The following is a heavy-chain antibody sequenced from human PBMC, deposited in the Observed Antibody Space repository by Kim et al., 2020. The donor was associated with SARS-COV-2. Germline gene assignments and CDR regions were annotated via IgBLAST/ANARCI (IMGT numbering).Heavy chain of an antibody. CDR3: ARESSDSGLFDY. J-gene: IGHJ4*02. Sequence: NSKPSLKSRVTISVDTSKNQFSLKLSSVTAADTAVYYCARESSDSGLFDYWGQGTLVTVSS. V-gene: IGHV4-34*01. D-gene: IGHD1-26*01.